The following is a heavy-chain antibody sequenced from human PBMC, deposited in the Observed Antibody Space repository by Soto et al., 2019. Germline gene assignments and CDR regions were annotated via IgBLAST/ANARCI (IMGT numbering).Heavy chain of an antibody. Sequence: GGSLRLSCAASGFTFSSYWMSWVRQAPGKGLEWVANIKQDGSEKYYVDSVKGRFTISRDNAKNSLYLQMNSLRAEDTAVYYCARVNYDFWSGYREVVYFDYWGQGTLVTVSS. CDR3: ARVNYDFWSGYREVVYFDY. D-gene: IGHD3-3*01. V-gene: IGHV3-7*01. CDR2: IKQDGSEK. CDR1: GFTFSSYW. J-gene: IGHJ4*02.